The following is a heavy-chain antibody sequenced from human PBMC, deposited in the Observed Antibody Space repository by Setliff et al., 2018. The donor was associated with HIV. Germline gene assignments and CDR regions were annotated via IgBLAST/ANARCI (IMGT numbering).Heavy chain of an antibody. V-gene: IGHV3-23*01. CDR3: AKDVLYYYDSSGIHYFDY. D-gene: IGHD3-22*01. Sequence: PGGSLRLSCAASGFTFSSYAMSWVRQAPGKGLEWVSGISGSGGSTFYADSVKGRFTISRDNSKNTLYLQMNSLRAEDTAVYYCAKDVLYYYDSSGIHYFDYWGQGTLVTVSS. CDR1: GFTFSSYA. CDR2: ISGSGGST. J-gene: IGHJ4*02.